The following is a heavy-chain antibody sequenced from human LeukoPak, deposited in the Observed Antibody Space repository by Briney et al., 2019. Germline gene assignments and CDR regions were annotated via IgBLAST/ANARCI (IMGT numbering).Heavy chain of an antibody. CDR2: INHSGST. Sequence: SETLSLTCAVYGGSFSDYYWSWIRQPPGKELEWIGEINHSGSTNYNPSLKSRVTISVDTSKNQFSLKLSSVTAADTAVYYCARHGDDIVVVPAARMKWFDPWGQGTLVTVSS. CDR1: GGSFSDYY. J-gene: IGHJ5*02. CDR3: ARHGDDIVVVPAARMKWFDP. D-gene: IGHD2-2*01. V-gene: IGHV4-34*01.